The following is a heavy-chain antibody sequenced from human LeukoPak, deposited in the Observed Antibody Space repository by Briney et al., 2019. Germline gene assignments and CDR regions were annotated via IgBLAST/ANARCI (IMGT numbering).Heavy chain of an antibody. Sequence: GGSLRLSCEASGFTFSRYWMHWVRQAPGKGLEWVSRINGDGSYTNYADSVKGRFTISRDNPKNTLYLQMNSLRAEDTAVYFCAKRGVVIRVILVGFHKEAYYFDSWGQGALVTVSS. J-gene: IGHJ4*02. CDR2: INGDGSYT. D-gene: IGHD3-22*01. V-gene: IGHV3-74*01. CDR3: AKRGVVIRVILVGFHKEAYYFDS. CDR1: GFTFSRYW.